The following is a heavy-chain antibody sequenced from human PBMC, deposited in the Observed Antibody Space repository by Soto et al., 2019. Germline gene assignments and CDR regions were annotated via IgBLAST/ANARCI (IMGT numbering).Heavy chain of an antibody. V-gene: IGHV1-69*06. CDR3: ARGGSTAMAPMYYYGMDV. Sequence: SVKVSCKASGGTFSSYAISWVRQAPGQGLEWMGGIIPIFGTANYAQKFQGRVTITADKSTSTAYMELSSLRSEDTAVYYCARGGSTAMAPMYYYGMDVWGQGTTVTVS. D-gene: IGHD5-18*01. CDR1: GGTFSSYA. CDR2: IIPIFGTA. J-gene: IGHJ6*02.